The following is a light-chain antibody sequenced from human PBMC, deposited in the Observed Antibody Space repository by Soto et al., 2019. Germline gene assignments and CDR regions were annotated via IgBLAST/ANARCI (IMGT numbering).Light chain of an antibody. CDR3: QQYNNWPWT. CDR2: GAS. CDR1: ESVSSN. V-gene: IGKV3-15*01. J-gene: IGKJ1*01. Sequence: VMTQSPASLSVSPGERATLPCRASESVSSNLAWYQQKPGQGPRLLIYGASTRATGIPARFSGSGSGTEFTLTINSLQSEDFAVYYCQQYNNWPWTFGQGTKVDIK.